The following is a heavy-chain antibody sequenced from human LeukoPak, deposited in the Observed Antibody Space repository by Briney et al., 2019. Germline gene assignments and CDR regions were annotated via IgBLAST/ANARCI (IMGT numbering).Heavy chain of an antibody. J-gene: IGHJ6*03. CDR3: ARHPRYCSGGKCYSRKYYYYMDV. CDR1: VYTFNSHS. CDR2: ISSSSRYI. Sequence: GGPLRLPCGASVYTFNSHSMNGVRDAPGKGLEGVSSISSSSRYIYYADSLKGRFTISRENAKNSLYLQMNSLRAEDTAVYYCARHPRYCSGGKCYSRKYYYYMDVWGKGTTVTVSS. V-gene: IGHV3-21*01. D-gene: IGHD2-15*01.